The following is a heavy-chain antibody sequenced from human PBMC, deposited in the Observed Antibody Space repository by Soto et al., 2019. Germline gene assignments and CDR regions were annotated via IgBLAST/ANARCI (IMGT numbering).Heavy chain of an antibody. CDR3: ARDKGSSTVVSGISQEGYFDS. V-gene: IGHV3-33*01. D-gene: IGHD6-19*01. CDR1: GFTFSIFG. Sequence: QVQLVESGGGVVQPGRSLRLSCAASGFTFSIFGMHWVRQAPGKGLEWAAIIWYDGSNAYYADSVRGRFTISRDNSKNTVYLQMNSLRAEYTAVYYCARDKGSSTVVSGISQEGYFDSWGQGTLVTVSS. CDR2: IWYDGSNA. J-gene: IGHJ4*02.